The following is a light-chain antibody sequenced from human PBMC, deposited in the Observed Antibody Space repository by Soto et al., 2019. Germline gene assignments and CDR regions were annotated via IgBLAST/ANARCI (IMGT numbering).Light chain of an antibody. CDR1: LSVSTN. Sequence: EIVMTQSPGTLSVSPGERATLYFRASLSVSTNLAWYQQKPGQAPRLLIYGASTRATGISARFSGSGSGTEFTLTISSLQSEDFAVYYCQQYHNWPITFGQGTRLEIK. J-gene: IGKJ5*01. CDR2: GAS. V-gene: IGKV3-15*01. CDR3: QQYHNWPIT.